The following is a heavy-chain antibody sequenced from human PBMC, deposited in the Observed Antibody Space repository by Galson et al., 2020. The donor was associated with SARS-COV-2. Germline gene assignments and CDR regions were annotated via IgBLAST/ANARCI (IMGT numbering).Heavy chain of an antibody. Sequence: GGSLRLSCAASGFTFSSYDMHWVRQATGKGLEWVSAIGTAGDTYYPGSVKGRFTISRENAKNSLYLQMNSLRAGDTAVYYCARGVGLATKVRGVIGHYYYMDVWGKGTTVTVSS. CDR1: GFTFSSYD. D-gene: IGHD3-10*01. CDR3: ARGVGLATKVRGVIGHYYYMDV. J-gene: IGHJ6*03. CDR2: IGTAGDT. V-gene: IGHV3-13*01.